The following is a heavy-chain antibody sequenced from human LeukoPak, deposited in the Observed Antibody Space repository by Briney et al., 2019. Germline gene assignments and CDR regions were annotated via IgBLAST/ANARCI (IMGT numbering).Heavy chain of an antibody. V-gene: IGHV3-30*18. D-gene: IGHD1-26*01. Sequence: GRSLRLSCAASGFTFSSYGMHWVRQAPGKGLEWVAVISYDGSNKYYADSVKGRFTISRDNSKNTLYLQMNSLRAEDTAVYYCAKDSVSVQWELLYAFDIWGQGTMVTVSS. CDR1: GFTFSSYG. CDR2: ISYDGSNK. CDR3: AKDSVSVQWELLYAFDI. J-gene: IGHJ3*02.